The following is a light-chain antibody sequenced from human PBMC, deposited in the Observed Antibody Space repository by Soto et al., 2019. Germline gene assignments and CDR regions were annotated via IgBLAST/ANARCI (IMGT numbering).Light chain of an antibody. V-gene: IGKV3-20*01. J-gene: IGKJ2*01. CDR2: GAS. CDR1: QSVSSSY. Sequence: ELVLTQSPGTLSLSPGERATLSCRASQSVSSSYLAWYQQKPGQAPRLLSFGASRTATGIPDRFSGSGSGTDFTLTISRLEPEDFAVYFCQQYGSSPRTLGQGTKLEIK. CDR3: QQYGSSPRT.